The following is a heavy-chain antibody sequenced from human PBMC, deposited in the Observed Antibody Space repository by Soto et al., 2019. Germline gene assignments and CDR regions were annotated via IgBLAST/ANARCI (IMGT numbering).Heavy chain of an antibody. Sequence: AASVKVSCKASGYTFTGYYMHWVRQAPGQGLEWMGWINPNSGGTNYAQKFQGWVTMTRDTSISTAYMELSRLRSDDTAVYYCARAGPTVLLWFGGYPGQLTDYGMDVWGQGTTVTVSS. J-gene: IGHJ6*02. V-gene: IGHV1-2*04. CDR1: GYTFTGYY. CDR2: INPNSGGT. CDR3: ARAGPTVLLWFGGYPGQLTDYGMDV. D-gene: IGHD3-10*01.